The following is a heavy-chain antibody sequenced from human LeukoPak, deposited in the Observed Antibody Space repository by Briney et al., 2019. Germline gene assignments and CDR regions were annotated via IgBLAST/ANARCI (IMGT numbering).Heavy chain of an antibody. V-gene: IGHV3-7*01. D-gene: IGHD3-3*01. CDR2: IKQDGSEK. J-gene: IGHJ4*02. CDR1: GFTFSSYW. Sequence: TGGSLRLSCAASGFTFSSYWMSWVRQAPGKGLEWVANIKQDGSEKYYVDSVKGRFTISRDNAKNSLYLQMNSLRAEDTAVYYCARDWYFWSGLSYPIGDYWGQGTLVTVSS. CDR3: ARDWYFWSGLSYPIGDY.